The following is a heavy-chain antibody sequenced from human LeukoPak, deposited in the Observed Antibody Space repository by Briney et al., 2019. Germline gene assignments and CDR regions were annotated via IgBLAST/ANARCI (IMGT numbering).Heavy chain of an antibody. D-gene: IGHD3-22*01. CDR3: ANDGFDYYDSSGYPYFHY. J-gene: IGHJ4*02. V-gene: IGHV3-23*01. CDR2: INTTGAGK. Sequence: PGVSLRFSCAASAFTFSTYAMRRVRQAPGMGLEWVLAINTTGAGKYYTYSVKGRFTISRDNSKTTPYLKMNSLRAEDTAVYYCANDGFDYYDSSGYPYFHYWGQGTLVTVSS. CDR1: AFTFSTYA.